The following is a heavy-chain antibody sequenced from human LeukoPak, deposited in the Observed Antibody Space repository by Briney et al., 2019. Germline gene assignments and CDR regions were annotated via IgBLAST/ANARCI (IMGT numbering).Heavy chain of an antibody. CDR3: ARVMGILWFGEFPFDY. CDR1: GFTFSDYD. J-gene: IGHJ4*02. V-gene: IGHV3-13*01. Sequence: GGSLRLSCAASGFTFSDYDMHWVRQATGKGLEWVSAIGTAGDTYYTGSVKGRFTISRENAKNSLYLQMNSLRAGDTAVYYCARVMGILWFGEFPFDYWGQGTLVTVSS. D-gene: IGHD3-10*01. CDR2: IGTAGDT.